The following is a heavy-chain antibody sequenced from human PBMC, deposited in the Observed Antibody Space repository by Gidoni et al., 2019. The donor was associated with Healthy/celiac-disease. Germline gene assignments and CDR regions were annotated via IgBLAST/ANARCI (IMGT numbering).Heavy chain of an antibody. CDR2: INHSGST. Sequence: QVQLQQWGAGLLKPSETLSLTCAVYGGSFSGYSWSWIRQPPGKGLEWIGEINHSGSTNYNPSLKSRVTISVDTSKNQFPLKLSSVTAADTAVYYCARAALFDPWGQGTLVTVSS. J-gene: IGHJ5*02. CDR3: ARAALFDP. V-gene: IGHV4-34*01. CDR1: GGSFSGYS.